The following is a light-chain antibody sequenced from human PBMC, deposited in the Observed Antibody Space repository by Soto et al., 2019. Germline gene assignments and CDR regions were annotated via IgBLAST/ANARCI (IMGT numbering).Light chain of an antibody. J-gene: IGKJ1*01. CDR1: QDIGKA. Sequence: DIQMTQSPSSLSASVGDRVTITCRASQDIGKALDWYQQKPGKAPKLLIYKASTLKSGVPSRFSGSGSGTEFTLTISSLQPDDFATYYCQHYNSYSEAFGQGTKVDIK. CDR3: QHYNSYSEA. V-gene: IGKV1-5*03. CDR2: KAS.